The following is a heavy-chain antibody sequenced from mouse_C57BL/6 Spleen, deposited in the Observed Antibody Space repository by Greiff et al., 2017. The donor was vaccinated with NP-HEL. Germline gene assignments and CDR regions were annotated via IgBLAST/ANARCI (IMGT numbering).Heavy chain of an antibody. CDR1: GYTFTSYW. CDR2: IHPNSGST. V-gene: IGHV1-64*01. Sequence: VQLQQPGAELVKPGASVKLSCKASGYTFTSYWMHWVKQRPGQGLEWIGMIHPNSGSTNYNEKFKSKATLTVDKSSSTAYMQLSSLTSEDSAVYYCAMIYDGDYYAMDYWGQGTSVTVSS. J-gene: IGHJ4*01. CDR3: AMIYDGDYYAMDY. D-gene: IGHD2-3*01.